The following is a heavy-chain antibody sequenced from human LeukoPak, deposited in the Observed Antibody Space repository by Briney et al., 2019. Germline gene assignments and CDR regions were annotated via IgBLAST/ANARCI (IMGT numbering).Heavy chain of an antibody. V-gene: IGHV3-7*01. CDR3: VRSQFSSSS. CDR2: IKRDGSEK. D-gene: IGHD6-13*01. J-gene: IGHJ5*02. Sequence: GGSLRLSCVTSGFSFSTDWMSWVRQAPGKGLEWVANIKRDGSEKYYVDSVKDRFTISRDNAKNSLYLQMNRLRAEDTAVYYCVRSQFSSSSWGQGTLVTVSS. CDR1: GFSFSTDW.